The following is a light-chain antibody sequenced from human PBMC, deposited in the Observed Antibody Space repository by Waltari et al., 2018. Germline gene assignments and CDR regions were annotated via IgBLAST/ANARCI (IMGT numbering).Light chain of an antibody. CDR2: WAS. J-gene: IGKJ3*01. CDR3: QQYYSSPFT. V-gene: IGKV4-1*01. Sequence: DIVMTQSPDSLAVSLGERATINCKSSQNVLSTHNSQNYLSWYQQKPGQPPRLLIYWASTRESGVPDRFSGSGSGTDFTLTIRSLQAEDVAVYYCQQYYSSPFTFGPGTKVDIK. CDR1: QNVLSTHNSQNY.